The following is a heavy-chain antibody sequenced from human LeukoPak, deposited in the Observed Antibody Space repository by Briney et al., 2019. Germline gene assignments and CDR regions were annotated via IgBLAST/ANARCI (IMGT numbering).Heavy chain of an antibody. V-gene: IGHV3-21*01. CDR2: ITSSSSHI. J-gene: IGHJ6*03. CDR1: GFTFSHYS. CDR3: ARVMMGATVTTFHYYCMDV. Sequence: GGSLRLSCAASGFTFSHYSIDWVRQAPGKGLERVASITSSSSHIYYADSVKGRFTISRDNAKNALYLQMNSLRAEDTAIYYCARVMMGATVTTFHYYCMDVWGVGTTVTVSS. D-gene: IGHD4-11*01.